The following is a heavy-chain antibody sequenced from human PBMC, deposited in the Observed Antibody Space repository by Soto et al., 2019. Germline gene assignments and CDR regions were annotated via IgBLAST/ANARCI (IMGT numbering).Heavy chain of an antibody. CDR3: AREPDMVLIPAAYYYGVDV. CDR1: GGSISSGGYC. CDR2: IYYSAST. Sequence: QVQLQESGPGLVKPSQTLSLTCTVSGGSISSGGYCWTWIRQHPGKGLEWIGYIYYSASTYYNPTLKGRVSTSVATSKNQFSLKVNSVTAADTAVYYWAREPDMVLIPAAYYYGVDVWGQGTTVTVSS. D-gene: IGHD2-2*01. J-gene: IGHJ6*02. V-gene: IGHV4-31*03.